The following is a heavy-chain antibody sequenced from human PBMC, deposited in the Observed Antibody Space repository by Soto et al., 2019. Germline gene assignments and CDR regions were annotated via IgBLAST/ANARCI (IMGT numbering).Heavy chain of an antibody. CDR1: GDSLSSGDYN. CDR3: VRDRGGYCGVDCLPLDS. CDR2: IYYSGSR. Sequence: PSETLSLTCTVSGDSLSSGDYNWSWIRQPPGRGLEWIGYIYYSGSRYYNPSLQSRLTLSVDTSKNQFSLKLNSVTAADTAIYYCVRDRGGYCGVDCLPLDSWGQGTLVTVSS. J-gene: IGHJ4*02. D-gene: IGHD2-21*02. V-gene: IGHV4-30-4*01.